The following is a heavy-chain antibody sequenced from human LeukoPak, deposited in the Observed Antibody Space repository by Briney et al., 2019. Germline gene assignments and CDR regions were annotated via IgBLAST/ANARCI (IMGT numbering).Heavy chain of an antibody. D-gene: IGHD6-13*01. V-gene: IGHV5-10-1*01. CDR1: GYSFTSYW. CDR3: ARAVPGIAAAGTNHDY. CDR2: IDPSDSYT. J-gene: IGHJ4*02. Sequence: GESLKISCKGSGYSFTSYWISWVRQMPGKGVEWMVRIDPSDSYTNYSPSFQGHVTISADKSISTAYLQWSSLKASDTAMYYCARAVPGIAAAGTNHDYWGQGTLVTVSS.